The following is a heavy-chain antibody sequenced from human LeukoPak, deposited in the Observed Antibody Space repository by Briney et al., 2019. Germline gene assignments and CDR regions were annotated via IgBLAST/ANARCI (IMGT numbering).Heavy chain of an antibody. CDR1: GFTFSSHD. CDR2: IGTAGDT. CDR3: ARASSGLDY. Sequence: GGSPRLSCAASGFTFSSHDMHWVRQATGKGLEWVSGIGTAGDTHYPGSVKGRFTISRENAKNSLYLQMNSLRAGDTAIYYCARASSGLDYWGQGILVTVSS. D-gene: IGHD3-22*01. J-gene: IGHJ4*02. V-gene: IGHV3-13*01.